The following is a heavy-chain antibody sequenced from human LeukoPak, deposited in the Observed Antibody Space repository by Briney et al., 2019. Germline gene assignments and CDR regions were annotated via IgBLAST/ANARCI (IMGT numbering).Heavy chain of an antibody. CDR3: AKRADYYDSSRALYDAFDL. J-gene: IGHJ3*01. Sequence: GGSPRLSCAASGFTFRTYGMHWVRQAPGKGLEWVTFIRYDGSDKFYADSVRGRFTISRDNSKNTLFLQLNSLRVEDTAVYYCAKRADYYDSSRALYDAFDLWGQGTIVTVSS. CDR1: GFTFRTYG. V-gene: IGHV3-30*02. D-gene: IGHD3-16*01. CDR2: IRYDGSDK.